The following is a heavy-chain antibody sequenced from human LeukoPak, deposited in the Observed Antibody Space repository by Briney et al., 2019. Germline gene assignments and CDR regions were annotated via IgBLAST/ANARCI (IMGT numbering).Heavy chain of an antibody. CDR1: GGTFSSYA. Sequence: SVKVSCKASGGTFSSYAISWVRQAPGQGLEWMGGIIPIFGTANYAQKFQGRVTITADESTSTAYMELSSLRSEDTAVYYCARDRVVVVPAATPTRNWFDPWGQGTLVTVSS. CDR2: IIPIFGTA. D-gene: IGHD2-2*01. J-gene: IGHJ5*02. CDR3: ARDRVVVVPAATPTRNWFDP. V-gene: IGHV1-69*01.